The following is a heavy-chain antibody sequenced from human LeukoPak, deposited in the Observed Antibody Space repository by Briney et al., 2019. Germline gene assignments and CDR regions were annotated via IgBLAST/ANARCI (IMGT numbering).Heavy chain of an antibody. CDR2: IKSKTDGGTT. D-gene: IGHD6-13*01. CDR1: VFTSSNAL. V-gene: IGHV3-15*01. Sequence: GWSLTLSCASSVFTSSNALMSWVRQAPGKGREWVGRIKSKTDGGTTDYAPPVKGRFTTSRDDSKNTLYLQMNSLKTEDTAVYYCTPRRVRKFGIGAARTLAFDIWGQGTMDSVFS. CDR3: TPRRVRKFGIGAARTLAFDI. J-gene: IGHJ3*02.